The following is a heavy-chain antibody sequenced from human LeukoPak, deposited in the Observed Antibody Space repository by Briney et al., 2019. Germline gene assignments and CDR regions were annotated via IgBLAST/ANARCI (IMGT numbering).Heavy chain of an antibody. CDR1: GFTVSSNY. D-gene: IGHD1-26*01. V-gene: IGHV3-66*02. CDR2: IYSGGST. Sequence: GXXLRLSCAASGFTVSSNYMSWVRQAPGKGLEWVSVIYSGGSTYYADSVKGRFTISRDNSKNTLYLQMNSLRAEDTAVYYCARDSGSYWSFDYWGQGTLVTVSS. CDR3: ARDSGSYWSFDY. J-gene: IGHJ4*02.